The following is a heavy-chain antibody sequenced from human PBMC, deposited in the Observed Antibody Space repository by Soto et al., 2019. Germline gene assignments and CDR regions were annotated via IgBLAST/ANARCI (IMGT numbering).Heavy chain of an antibody. CDR2: INHSGST. CDR3: AGGRSGWSSLDF. D-gene: IGHD6-19*01. Sequence: SETLSLTCAVYGGSFSGYYWSWIRQPPGKGLEWIGEINHSGSTNYNPSLKSRVTISVDTSKNQFSLKLKSVTAADTAVYYCAGGRSGWSSLDFWGQGTLVTVSS. CDR1: GGSFSGYY. J-gene: IGHJ4*02. V-gene: IGHV4-34*01.